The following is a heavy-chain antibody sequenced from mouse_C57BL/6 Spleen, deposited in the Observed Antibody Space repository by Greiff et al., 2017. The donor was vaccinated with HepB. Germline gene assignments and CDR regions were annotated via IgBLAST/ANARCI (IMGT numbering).Heavy chain of an antibody. J-gene: IGHJ4*01. CDR1: GYSFTGYF. CDR3: AREVPFYAMDY. CDR2: INPYNGDT. D-gene: IGHD2-14*01. Sequence: DVKLVESGPELVKPGDSVKISCKASGYSFTGYFMNWVMQSHGKSLEWIGRINPYNGDTFYNQKFKGKATLTVDKSSSTAHMELRSLTSEDSAVYYCAREVPFYAMDYWGQGTSVTVSS. V-gene: IGHV1-20*01.